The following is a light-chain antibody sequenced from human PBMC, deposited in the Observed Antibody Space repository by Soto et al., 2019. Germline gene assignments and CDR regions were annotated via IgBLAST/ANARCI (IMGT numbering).Light chain of an antibody. CDR1: QSLLHSNGYNY. V-gene: IGKV2-28*01. Sequence: DIVMTQSPLSLPVTPGEPASISCRSSQSLLHSNGYNYLDWYLQKPGQSPQLLIYLGSNRASGVHDRFSGSGSGTDFTLKISRVEAEDVGVYYGMQALQTPLTFGGGTKVEIK. CDR3: MQALQTPLT. CDR2: LGS. J-gene: IGKJ4*01.